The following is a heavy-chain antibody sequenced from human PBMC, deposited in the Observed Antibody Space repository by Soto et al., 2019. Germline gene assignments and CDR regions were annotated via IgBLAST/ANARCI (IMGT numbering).Heavy chain of an antibody. CDR2: ILYDGSKK. D-gene: IGHD3-16*01. CDR3: VRDLALMADF. CDR1: GCRFSRYA. J-gene: IGHJ4*02. V-gene: IGHV3-30*04. Sequence: GGSLRLSGAVSGCRFSRYALHCVRPAPGKGLQWVAQILYDGSKKHYADSVRGRFTITRDSSKNTVYLQMDSLRVDDTAMYYCVRDLALMADFWGQGNLVTVSS.